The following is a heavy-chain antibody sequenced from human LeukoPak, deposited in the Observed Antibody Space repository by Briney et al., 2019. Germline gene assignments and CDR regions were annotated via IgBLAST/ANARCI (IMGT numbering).Heavy chain of an antibody. CDR1: GFTFSSYA. CDR2: ISASGSST. V-gene: IGHV3-23*01. D-gene: IGHD5/OR15-5a*01. CDR3: VRDHHRRLYDSQARDTFDI. J-gene: IGHJ3*02. Sequence: GGSLRLSCAASGFTFSSYAMSWVRQAPGKGLEWVSAISASGSSTYYADSVKGRFTISRDNAKNSLYLQMNSLRAEDTAVYYCVRDHHRRLYDSQARDTFDIWGRGTTVTVSS.